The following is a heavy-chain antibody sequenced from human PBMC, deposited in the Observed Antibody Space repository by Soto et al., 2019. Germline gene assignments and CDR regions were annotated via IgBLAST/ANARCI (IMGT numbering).Heavy chain of an antibody. CDR2: IFWDDDD. J-gene: IGHJ4*02. CDR3: AHAGDWPYYCDF. Sequence: QITLKESGPTLVHPTQTLTLTCTFSGFSLTTSGEAVAWIRQPPGKALEWLALIFWDDDDRYSPSLRNRLTITKYASANQVVLTITDMARLSTVTYYCAHAGDWPYYCDFWGQGTLVTVSS. CDR1: GFSLTTSGEA. D-gene: IGHD3-9*01. V-gene: IGHV2-5*02.